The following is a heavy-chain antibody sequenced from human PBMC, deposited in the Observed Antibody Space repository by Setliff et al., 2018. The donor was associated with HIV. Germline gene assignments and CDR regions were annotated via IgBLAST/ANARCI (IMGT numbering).Heavy chain of an antibody. Sequence: SVKVSCKASGDTFRSHAISWVRQAPGQGLEWMGGIIPIIATTNYAQKFQDRVTITAVESTSTAYMELSSLRSEDTAVYYCAGLYGDHGGGYWGQGTLVTVSS. V-gene: IGHV1-69*13. CDR2: IIPIIATT. CDR3: AGLYGDHGGGY. J-gene: IGHJ4*02. D-gene: IGHD2-21*02. CDR1: GDTFRSHA.